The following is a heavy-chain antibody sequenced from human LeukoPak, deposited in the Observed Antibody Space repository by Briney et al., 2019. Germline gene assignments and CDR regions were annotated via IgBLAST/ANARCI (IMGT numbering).Heavy chain of an antibody. Sequence: GGSLRLSCVASGFTFSSYWMSWVRQVPGKGLEWVSYISSSSSIIHYAESVKGRFTISRDNAKNSVYLQMNSLRAEDTAVYYCARGAGMDVWGQGTTVTVSS. CDR3: ARGAGMDV. J-gene: IGHJ6*02. CDR2: ISSSSSII. V-gene: IGHV3-48*04. CDR1: GFTFSSYW.